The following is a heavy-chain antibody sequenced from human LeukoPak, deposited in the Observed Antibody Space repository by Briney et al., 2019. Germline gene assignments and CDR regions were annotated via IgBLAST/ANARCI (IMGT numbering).Heavy chain of an antibody. CDR3: ARDGGTTGTTTIGFDP. Sequence: ASVKVSCKASGYTFTGYYMHWVRQAPGQGLEWMGWINPNSGGTNYAQKFQGRVTMTRDTSISTAYMELSRLRSDDTAVYYCARDGGTTGTTTIGFDPWGQGTLVTVSS. V-gene: IGHV1-2*02. CDR1: GYTFTGYY. D-gene: IGHD1-1*01. J-gene: IGHJ5*02. CDR2: INPNSGGT.